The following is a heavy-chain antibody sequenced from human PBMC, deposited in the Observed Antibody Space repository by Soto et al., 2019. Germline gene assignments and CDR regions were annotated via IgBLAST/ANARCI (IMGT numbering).Heavy chain of an antibody. CDR3: ARDTKISYREGFDP. CDR2: ISAYNGNT. D-gene: IGHD3-3*01. V-gene: IGHV1-18*01. CDR1: GYSFTSYG. J-gene: IGHJ5*02. Sequence: XSVKVTCNASGYSFTSYGIIWVRQAPGQGLEWMGWISAYNGNTNYAQKLQGRVTMTTDTSTSTAYMELRSLRSDDTAVYYCARDTKISYREGFDPWGQGTLVTVSS.